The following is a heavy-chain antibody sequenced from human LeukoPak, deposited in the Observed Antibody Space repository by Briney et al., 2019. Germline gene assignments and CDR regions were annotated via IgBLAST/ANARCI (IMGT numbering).Heavy chain of an antibody. CDR1: GGSISSSSYY. Sequence: SETLSLTCTVSGGSISSSSYYWGWIRQPPGKGLEWIGSIYYSGSTYYNPSLKSRVTISVDTSKNQFSLKLSSVTAADTAVYYCARIYGSGSYYRGDAFDIWGQGTMVTVSS. D-gene: IGHD3-10*01. CDR3: ARIYGSGSYYRGDAFDI. J-gene: IGHJ3*02. V-gene: IGHV4-39*07. CDR2: IYYSGST.